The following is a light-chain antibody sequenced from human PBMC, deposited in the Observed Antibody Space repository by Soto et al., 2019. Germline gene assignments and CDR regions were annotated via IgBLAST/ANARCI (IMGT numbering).Light chain of an antibody. J-gene: IGLJ3*02. CDR3: CSYAGSYSWV. V-gene: IGLV2-11*01. Sequence: QSALTQPRSVSGSPGQSVTISCTGTSSDVGGYNYVSWYQQHPGKAPKLTIYDVSKRPSGVLDRFSGSKSGNTASLTISGLQAEDEADYYCCSYAGSYSWVFGGGTKLTVL. CDR2: DVS. CDR1: SSDVGGYNY.